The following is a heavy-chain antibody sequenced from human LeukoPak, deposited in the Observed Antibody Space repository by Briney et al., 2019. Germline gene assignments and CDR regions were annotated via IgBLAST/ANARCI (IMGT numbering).Heavy chain of an antibody. Sequence: GASVKVSCKASGYTFTSYGISWVRQAPGQGLEWMGWISAYNGNTNYAQKLQGTVTMTTDTSTSTAYMELRSLRSDDTAVYYCARRAYYYGSGSPSPFDYWGQGTLVTVSS. D-gene: IGHD3-10*01. V-gene: IGHV1-18*01. J-gene: IGHJ4*02. CDR2: ISAYNGNT. CDR1: GYTFTSYG. CDR3: ARRAYYYGSGSPSPFDY.